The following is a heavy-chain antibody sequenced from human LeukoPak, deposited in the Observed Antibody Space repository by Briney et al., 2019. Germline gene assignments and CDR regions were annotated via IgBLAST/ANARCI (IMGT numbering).Heavy chain of an antibody. CDR3: ARDSLLRYFDWLSYYYGMDV. V-gene: IGHV1-3*01. J-gene: IGHJ6*02. Sequence: ASVKVSCKASGYTFTSYAMHWVRQAPGQRLEWMGWINAGNGNTKYSQKFQGRVTITRDTSASTAYMELSGLRSEDTAVYYCARDSLLRYFDWLSYYYGMDVWGQGTTVTVSS. CDR1: GYTFTSYA. CDR2: INAGNGNT. D-gene: IGHD3-9*01.